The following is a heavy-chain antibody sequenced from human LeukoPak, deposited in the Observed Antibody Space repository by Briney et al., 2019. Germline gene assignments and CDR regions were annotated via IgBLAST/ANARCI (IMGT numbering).Heavy chain of an antibody. D-gene: IGHD1-26*01. J-gene: IGHJ6*02. CDR1: GFTFSSYA. V-gene: IGHV3-23*01. Sequence: QPGGSLRLSCAASGFTFSSYAMSWVRQAPGKGLEWVSAISGSGGSTYYADSVKGRFTISRDNSKNTLYLQMNSLRAEDTAVYYCAIPSGSFLGFYYALDVWGQGTTVTVSS. CDR3: AIPSGSFLGFYYALDV. CDR2: ISGSGGST.